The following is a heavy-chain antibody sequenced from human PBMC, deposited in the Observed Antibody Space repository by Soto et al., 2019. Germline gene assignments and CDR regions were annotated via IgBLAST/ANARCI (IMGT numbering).Heavy chain of an antibody. D-gene: IGHD3-9*01. J-gene: IGHJ4*02. CDR3: ARVDHRGYFAILTDY. CDR1: GDSLSSGGHY. V-gene: IGHV4-31*03. CDR2: IYDSVNT. Sequence: SETLSLTCTVSGDSLSSGGHYWSWIRQHPGKGLEWIGHIYDSVNTYYSPSLRSRVTISADMSKNQFSLNLRSVTAAHTAVYYCARVDHRGYFAILTDYWGQGTLVTVSS.